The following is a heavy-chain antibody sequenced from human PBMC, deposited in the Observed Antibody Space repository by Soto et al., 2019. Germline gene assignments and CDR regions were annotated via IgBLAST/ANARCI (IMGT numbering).Heavy chain of an antibody. CDR1: GGSISSFD. V-gene: IGHV4-59*12. CDR2: IYHSGST. D-gene: IGHD5-18*01. J-gene: IGHJ4*02. Sequence: SETLSLTCTVSGGSISSFDWNWIRQSPGKGLEWIGEIYHSGSTNYNPSLKSRVTISVDKSKNQFSLKLSSVTAADTAMYYCARTTAMAPFDYWGQGTLVTVSS. CDR3: ARTTAMAPFDY.